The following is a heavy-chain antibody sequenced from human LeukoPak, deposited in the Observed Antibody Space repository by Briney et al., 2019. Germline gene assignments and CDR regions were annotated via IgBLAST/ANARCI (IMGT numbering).Heavy chain of an antibody. CDR2: ISSSGSTI. CDR1: GFTFSDYY. D-gene: IGHD3-10*01. Sequence: GGSLRLSCAASGFTFSDYYMSWIRQAPGKGLEWVSYISSSGSTIYYADSVKGRFTISRDNAKNSLYLQMDSLKTEDTAVYYCTGNYYGSGSHADFDYWGQGTLVTVSS. CDR3: TGNYYGSGSHADFDY. J-gene: IGHJ4*02. V-gene: IGHV3-11*01.